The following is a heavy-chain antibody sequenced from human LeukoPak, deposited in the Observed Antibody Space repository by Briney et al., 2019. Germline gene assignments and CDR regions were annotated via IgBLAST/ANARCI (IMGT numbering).Heavy chain of an antibody. CDR1: GVSISSGSYY. Sequence: PSETLSLTCSVSGVSISSGSYYWGWIRQPPGMGLEWIGIIYHNGNTNYNPSLKSRVTISADTSRNQFSLRMDSVTAADTAVYYCARLWGSTGLYFYYYMDVWGEGTTVTVSS. CDR3: ARLWGSTGLYFYYYMDV. D-gene: IGHD3-16*01. J-gene: IGHJ6*03. V-gene: IGHV4-39*01. CDR2: IYHNGNT.